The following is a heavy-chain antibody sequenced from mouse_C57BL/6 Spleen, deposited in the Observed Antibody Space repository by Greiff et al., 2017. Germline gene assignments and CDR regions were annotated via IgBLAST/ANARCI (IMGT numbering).Heavy chain of an antibody. Sequence: VQLQQSGAELVRPGTSVKVSCKASGYAFTNYLIEWVKQRPGQGLEWIGVINPGSGGTNYNEKFKGKATLTADKSSSTAYMQLSSLTSEDSAVYFCARSANWDVDYAMDYWGQGTSVTVSS. V-gene: IGHV1-54*01. CDR1: GYAFTNYL. CDR3: ARSANWDVDYAMDY. J-gene: IGHJ4*01. CDR2: INPGSGGT. D-gene: IGHD4-1*01.